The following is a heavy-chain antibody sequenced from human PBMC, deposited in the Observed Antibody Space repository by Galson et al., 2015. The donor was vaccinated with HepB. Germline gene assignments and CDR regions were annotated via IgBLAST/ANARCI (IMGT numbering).Heavy chain of an antibody. V-gene: IGHV3-30*04. D-gene: IGHD3-22*01. CDR1: GFTFSSYA. CDR2: ISYDGSNK. J-gene: IGHJ6*02. CDR3: ARGNDSSGGMDV. Sequence: SLRLSCAASGFTFSSYAMHWVRQAPGKGLEWVAVISYDGSNKYYADSVKGRFTISRDNSKNTLYLQMNSLRAEDTAVYYCARGNDSSGGMDVWGQGTTVTVSS.